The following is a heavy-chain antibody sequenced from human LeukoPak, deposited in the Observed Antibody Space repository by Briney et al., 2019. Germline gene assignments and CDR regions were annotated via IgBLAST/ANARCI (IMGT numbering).Heavy chain of an antibody. CDR1: GGSISSYY. CDR2: IYTSGST. V-gene: IGHV4-4*07. Sequence: PSETLSLTCTVSGGSISSYYWSWIRQPAGKGLEWIGRIYTSGSTNYNPSLKSRVTMSVDTFKNQFSLKLSSVTAADTAVYYCARESYALSMDYYYYYMDVWGKGTTVTVSS. CDR3: ARESYALSMDYYYYYMDV. D-gene: IGHD2-8*01. J-gene: IGHJ6*03.